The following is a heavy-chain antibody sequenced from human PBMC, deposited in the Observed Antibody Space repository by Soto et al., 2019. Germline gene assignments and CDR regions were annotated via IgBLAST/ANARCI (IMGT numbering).Heavy chain of an antibody. CDR1: GFTFSSYG. CDR2: IWYDGSNK. J-gene: IGHJ4*02. Sequence: GGSLRLSCAASGFTFSSYGMHWVRQAPGKGLEWVAVIWYDGSNKYYADSVKGRFTISRDNSKNTLYLQMNSLRAEDTAVYYCARDRGYEYFDHWGQGTQVTVSS. V-gene: IGHV3-33*01. D-gene: IGHD3-10*01. CDR3: ARDRGYEYFDH.